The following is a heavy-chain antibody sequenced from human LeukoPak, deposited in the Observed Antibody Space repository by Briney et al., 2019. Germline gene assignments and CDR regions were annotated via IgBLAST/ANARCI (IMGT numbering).Heavy chain of an antibody. Sequence: GGSLRLSCAASGFTFRNYGMHWVRQAPGKGLEWVAVISYDGSNKYYADSVKGRFTISRDNSKGTLFLQTDSLRSEDTAVYYCANGGYYSLDSWGQGTLVTVSS. CDR1: GFTFRNYG. CDR3: ANGGYYSLDS. V-gene: IGHV3-30*18. CDR2: ISYDGSNK. D-gene: IGHD2-15*01. J-gene: IGHJ4*02.